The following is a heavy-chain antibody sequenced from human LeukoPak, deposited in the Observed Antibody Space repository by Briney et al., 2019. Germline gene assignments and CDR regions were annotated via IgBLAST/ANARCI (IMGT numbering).Heavy chain of an antibody. CDR2: INHSGST. V-gene: IGHV4-30-2*01. J-gene: IGHJ2*01. D-gene: IGHD3-10*01. Sequence: SQTLSLTCAVSGGSISSGGYSWSWIRQPPGKGLEWIGEINHSGSTNYNPSLKSRVTISVDTSKNQFSLKLSSVTAADTAVYYCAKRPPSLLWFGELSATFDLWGRGTLVTVSS. CDR3: AKRPPSLLWFGELSATFDL. CDR1: GGSISSGGYS.